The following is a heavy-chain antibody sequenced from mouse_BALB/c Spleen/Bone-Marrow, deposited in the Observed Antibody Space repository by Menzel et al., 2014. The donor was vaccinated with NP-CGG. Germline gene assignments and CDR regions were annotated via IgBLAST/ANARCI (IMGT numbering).Heavy chain of an antibody. J-gene: IGHJ3*01. Sequence: VQLKESGGGLVQPGGSLKLSCAASGFDFSTSWMNWVRQAPGKGLEWIGEINPDRSTINYAPSLKDKFIISRDNAKNTLYLLMSRVRSEDTALYYCARLHYYGYGAYWGQGTLVTVSA. CDR3: ARLHYYGYGAY. V-gene: IGHV4-1*02. D-gene: IGHD1-2*01. CDR1: GFDFSTSW. CDR2: INPDRSTI.